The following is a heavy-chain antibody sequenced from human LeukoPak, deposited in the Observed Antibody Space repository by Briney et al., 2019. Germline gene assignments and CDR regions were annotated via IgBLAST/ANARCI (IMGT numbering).Heavy chain of an antibody. D-gene: IGHD6-19*01. CDR3: VRRGDASSGWGDHDF. CDR2: IGGSGDKT. J-gene: IGHJ4*02. Sequence: TGGSLRLSCAASGFTFNRNAISWVRQAPGKVLEWVSTIGGSGDKTFYADSVKGRFTISRDNSKNMVHLQMNSLTGEDTALYYCVRRGDASSGWGDHDFWGQGALVTVSS. CDR1: GFTFNRNA. V-gene: IGHV3-23*01.